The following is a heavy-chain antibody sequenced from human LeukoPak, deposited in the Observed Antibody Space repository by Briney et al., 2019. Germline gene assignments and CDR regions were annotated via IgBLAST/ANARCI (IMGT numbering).Heavy chain of an antibody. CDR3: AREVYYGSGSHYYYYYMDV. CDR2: IYTSGST. CDR1: GGSISSYY. D-gene: IGHD3-10*01. Sequence: PSETLSLTCTVSGGSISSYYWSWIRQPAGKGLEWIGRIYTSGSTNYNPSLKSRVTMSVDTSKSQFSLKLSSVTAADTAVYYCAREVYYGSGSHYYYYYMDVWGKGTTVTVSS. J-gene: IGHJ6*03. V-gene: IGHV4-4*07.